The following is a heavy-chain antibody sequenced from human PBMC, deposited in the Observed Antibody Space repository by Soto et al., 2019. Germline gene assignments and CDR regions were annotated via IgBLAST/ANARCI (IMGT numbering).Heavy chain of an antibody. D-gene: IGHD1-26*01. CDR2: TYYRSKWYN. CDR1: GDSVSSNSAA. V-gene: IGHV6-1*01. J-gene: IGHJ4*02. Sequence: SQTLSLTCGISGDSVSSNSAAWNWLRQSPSRGLEWLGRTYYRSKWYNDYAVSVESRITINPDTSKNHFSLQLNFVTPEDTAVYFCARGEQYSGRIFDYWGQGALVTVSS. CDR3: ARGEQYSGRIFDY.